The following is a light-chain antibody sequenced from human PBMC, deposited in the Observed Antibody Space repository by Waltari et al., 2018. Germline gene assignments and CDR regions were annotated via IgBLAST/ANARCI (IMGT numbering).Light chain of an antibody. CDR3: NSYTSRNTRV. V-gene: IGLV2-14*01. J-gene: IGLJ3*02. CDR2: EVS. Sequence: QSALTPPASVSGSPGQSIPLSWPGTRRDVGGYTSGSWYQPHPGKAPILLIYEVSNRPSGVSNRFSGSKSGNTASLTISGLQAEDEADYYCNSYTSRNTRVFGVGTKLTVL. CDR1: RRDVGGYTS.